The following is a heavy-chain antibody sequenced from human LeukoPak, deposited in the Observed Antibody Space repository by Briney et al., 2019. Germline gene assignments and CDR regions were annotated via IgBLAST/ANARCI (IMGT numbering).Heavy chain of an antibody. CDR1: GYTFTSYD. CDR2: MNPNSGNT. V-gene: IGHV1-8*01. J-gene: IGHJ4*02. D-gene: IGHD3-16*02. CDR3: ARGQERLGKLSLLY. Sequence: ASVKVSCKASGYTFTSYDINWVRQATGQGLEWMGWMNPNSGNTGYAQKFQGRVTMTRNTSISTAYMELSSLRSEDTAVYYCARGQERLGKLSLLYWGQGTLVTVSS.